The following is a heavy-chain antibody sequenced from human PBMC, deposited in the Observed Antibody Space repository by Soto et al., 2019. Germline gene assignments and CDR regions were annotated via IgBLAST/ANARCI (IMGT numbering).Heavy chain of an antibody. CDR1: GGSISSSSYN. J-gene: IGHJ4*02. CDR3: ARRGSSSWYGY. Sequence: QLQLQESGPGLVKPSETLSLTCTVSGGSISSSSYNWGWIRQPPGKGLEWMGSIYYSGSTYYNPSLKSRVTISVDTSKNQFSLKLSSVTAADTAVYYCARRGSSSWYGYWGQGTLVTVSS. D-gene: IGHD6-13*01. V-gene: IGHV4-39*01. CDR2: IYYSGST.